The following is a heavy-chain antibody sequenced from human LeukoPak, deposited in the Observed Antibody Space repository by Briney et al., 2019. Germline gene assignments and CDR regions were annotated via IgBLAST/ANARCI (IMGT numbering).Heavy chain of an antibody. Sequence: GGSLRLSCTASGFTFGDYAMSWFRQAPGKGLEWVGRIKSKTNGGTTDYAAPVKGRFTISRDDSKNTLYLQLNSLKTEDTAVYYCTTLGALDYWGQGTLVTVSS. D-gene: IGHD3-16*01. CDR1: GFTFGDYA. J-gene: IGHJ4*02. CDR3: TTLGALDY. V-gene: IGHV3-15*01. CDR2: IKSKTNGGTT.